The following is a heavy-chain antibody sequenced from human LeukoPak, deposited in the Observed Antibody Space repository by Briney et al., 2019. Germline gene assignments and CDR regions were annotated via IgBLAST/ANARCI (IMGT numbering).Heavy chain of an antibody. Sequence: SETLSLTCAVYGGSFSGYYWSWIRQPPGKGLGWIGEINHSGSTNYNPSLKSRVTISVDTSKNQFSLKLSSVTAVDTAVYYCASAYYGFWRGYYGPADYWGQGTLVTVSS. D-gene: IGHD3-3*01. CDR1: GGSFSGYY. CDR3: ASAYYGFWRGYYGPADY. V-gene: IGHV4-34*01. J-gene: IGHJ4*02. CDR2: INHSGST.